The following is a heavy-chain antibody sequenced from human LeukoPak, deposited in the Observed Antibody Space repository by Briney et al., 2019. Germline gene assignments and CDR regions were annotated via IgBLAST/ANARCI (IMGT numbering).Heavy chain of an antibody. V-gene: IGHV3-64*01. Sequence: PGGSLRLSCAASGFTFSSYAMHWVRQAPGKGLEYVSAISSNGGSTYYANSVKGRFTISRDNSKNTLYLQMGSLRAEDMAVYYCARSRGGGYSYAHYYYGMDVWGQGTTVTVSS. CDR2: ISSNGGST. J-gene: IGHJ6*02. CDR3: ARSRGGGYSYAHYYYGMDV. CDR1: GFTFSSYA. D-gene: IGHD5-18*01.